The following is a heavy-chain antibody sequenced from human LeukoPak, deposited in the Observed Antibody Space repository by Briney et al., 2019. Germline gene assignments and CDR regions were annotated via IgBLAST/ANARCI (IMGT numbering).Heavy chain of an antibody. CDR1: GYRFPSYW. D-gene: IGHD3-9*01. V-gene: IGHV5-10-1*01. J-gene: IGHJ4*02. CDR2: IDPSDSYT. CDR3: ARTYYDILTGYSLSDY. Sequence: GESLKISCKGSGYRFPSYWITWVRQMPGKGLEWMATIDPSDSYTNYSPSFQGHVTISADKSISTAYLQWSSLMASDTAMYYCARTYYDILTGYSLSDYWGQGTLVTVSS.